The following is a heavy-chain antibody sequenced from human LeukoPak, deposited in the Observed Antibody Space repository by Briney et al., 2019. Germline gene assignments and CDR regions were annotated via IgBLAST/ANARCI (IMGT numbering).Heavy chain of an antibody. J-gene: IGHJ3*02. D-gene: IGHD5-24*01. CDR3: IRVDWMTTTNPAFDI. Sequence: GGSLRLSCAASGFTFSSYWMHWVRQAPGKGLVWVSRINTDGTTTSYADSVKGRFTISRDNAKNTLYLQMNSLRAEDTAVYYCIRVDWMTTTNPAFDIWGQGTMVTVSS. CDR1: GFTFSSYW. V-gene: IGHV3-74*01. CDR2: INTDGTTT.